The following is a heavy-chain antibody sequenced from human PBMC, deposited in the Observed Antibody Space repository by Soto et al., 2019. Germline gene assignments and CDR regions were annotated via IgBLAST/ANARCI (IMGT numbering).Heavy chain of an antibody. Sequence: VQLVESGGGVVQPGRSLRLSCAASGISFSNYWMTWVRQAPGKGLEWVANVKQDGSGKYYVDSVTGRFTISRDNAKNSLYLQMNSLRAEDTALYYCATAGVGITTGDFHYWGQGTLVTVSS. J-gene: IGHJ4*02. CDR1: GISFSNYW. D-gene: IGHD1-26*01. V-gene: IGHV3-7*01. CDR2: VKQDGSGK. CDR3: ATAGVGITTGDFHY.